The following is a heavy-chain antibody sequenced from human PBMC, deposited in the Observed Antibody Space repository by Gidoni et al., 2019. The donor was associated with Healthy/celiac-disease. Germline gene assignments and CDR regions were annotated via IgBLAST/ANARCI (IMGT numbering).Heavy chain of an antibody. D-gene: IGHD2-8*01. J-gene: IGHJ4*02. CDR1: GFSLSTSGVG. Sequence: QITLKESGPTLVNPTQTLTLTYTFSGFSLSTSGVGVGWIRHPPGKALEWLALIYWNDDKRYSPSLKSRLTIPKDTSKTLVVLTMSNMDPVDTATYYCARLIPLFDYWGQGTLVTVSS. V-gene: IGHV2-5*01. CDR2: IYWNDDK. CDR3: ARLIPLFDY.